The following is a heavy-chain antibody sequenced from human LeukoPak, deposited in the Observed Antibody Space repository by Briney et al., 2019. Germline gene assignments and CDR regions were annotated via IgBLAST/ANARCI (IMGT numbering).Heavy chain of an antibody. CDR1: GFTVSSNS. J-gene: IGHJ4*02. D-gene: IGHD4/OR15-4a*01. CDR3: ARGLYGAHVD. CDR2: ISGSGGST. V-gene: IGHV3-23*01. Sequence: PGGSLRLSCTVSGFTVSSNSMSWVRQAPGKGLGWVSAISGSGGSTYYADSVKGRFTISRDNAKNTLYLQMNSLRVEDTAIYYCARGLYGAHVDWGQGTLVTVSA.